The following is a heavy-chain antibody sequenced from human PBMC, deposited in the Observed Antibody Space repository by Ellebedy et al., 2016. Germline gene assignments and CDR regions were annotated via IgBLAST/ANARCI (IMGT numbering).Heavy chain of an antibody. CDR1: GFNFDDYG. Sequence: GGSLRLXCAASGFNFDDYGMHWVRQAPGKGLEWVSSISWNSGSIGYGDSVKGRFTISRDNAKNSLYLQMNSLGTEDTAFYYCAKDRDRWSNFDYWGQGILVTVSS. CDR3: AKDRDRWSNFDY. CDR2: ISWNSGSI. D-gene: IGHD4-23*01. V-gene: IGHV3-9*01. J-gene: IGHJ4*02.